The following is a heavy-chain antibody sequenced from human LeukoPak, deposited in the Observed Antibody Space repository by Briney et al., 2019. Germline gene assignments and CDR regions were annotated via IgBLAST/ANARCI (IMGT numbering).Heavy chain of an antibody. CDR2: ISAYNGNT. V-gene: IGHV1-18*04. Sequence: ASVKVSCKASGYTFTSYGISWVRQAPGQGLEWMGWISAYNGNTNYAQKLQGRVTMTTDTSTSTAYMELRSLRSDDTAVCYCARDLLLELRNRQLPFDYWGQGTLVTVSS. CDR1: GYTFTSYG. D-gene: IGHD2-2*01. CDR3: ARDLLLELRNRQLPFDY. J-gene: IGHJ4*02.